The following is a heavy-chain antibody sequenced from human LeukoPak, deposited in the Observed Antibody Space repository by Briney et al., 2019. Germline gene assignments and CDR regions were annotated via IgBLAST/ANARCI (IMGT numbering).Heavy chain of an antibody. V-gene: IGHV3-23*01. J-gene: IGHJ4*02. D-gene: IGHD6-19*01. Sequence: GGSLRLSCAASGFAFSSQAMGWVRQALGKGLEWASVISDSGDITYYADSVKGRFTISRDNSKNTLFLQMISLRAEDTAVYYCAKDARRSDGWYFFDHWGQGTLVTVSS. CDR2: ISDSGDIT. CDR1: GFAFSSQA. CDR3: AKDARRSDGWYFFDH.